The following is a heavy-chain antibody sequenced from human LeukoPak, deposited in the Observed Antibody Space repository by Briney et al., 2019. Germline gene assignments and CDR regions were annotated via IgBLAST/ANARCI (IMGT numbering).Heavy chain of an antibody. CDR1: GFTYSRYG. CDR3: AKALSSGWYDNWFDP. J-gene: IGHJ5*01. V-gene: IGHV3-30*02. Sequence: GGSLRLSCAASGFTYSRYGMHWVRQAPGKGLEWVAFIRYDGSNKYYADSVKGRFTISRDNSKNTLYLQMNSLRAEDTAVYYCAKALSSGWYDNWFDPWGQGTLVTVSS. CDR2: IRYDGSNK. D-gene: IGHD6-19*01.